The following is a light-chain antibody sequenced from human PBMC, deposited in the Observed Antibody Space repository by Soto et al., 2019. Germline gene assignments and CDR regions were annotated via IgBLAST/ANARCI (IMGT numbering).Light chain of an antibody. V-gene: IGKV3D-20*02. CDR2: GAS. Sequence: TVFTQSPGTLSLCPGERATLSCRASQSVSNNYLAWYQQKPGQAPRLLIYGASNRATGIPDRFSGSGSGTDFTLTISRLEPEDFAVYYCQQRSNWPITFGQGTHWRL. CDR3: QQRSNWPIT. CDR1: QSVSNNY. J-gene: IGKJ5*01.